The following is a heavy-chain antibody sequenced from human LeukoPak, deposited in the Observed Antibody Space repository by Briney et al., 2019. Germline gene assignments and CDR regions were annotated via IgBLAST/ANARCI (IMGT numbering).Heavy chain of an antibody. CDR3: ARGGVVVAATPFDY. D-gene: IGHD2-15*01. Sequence: SETLSLTCTVSGYSISSGYYWGWIRQPPGKGLEWIGEINHSGSTNYNPSLKSRVTISVDTSKNQFSLKLSSVTAADTAVYYCARGGVVVAATPFDYWGQGTLVTVSS. CDR2: INHSGST. CDR1: GYSISSGYY. V-gene: IGHV4-38-2*02. J-gene: IGHJ4*02.